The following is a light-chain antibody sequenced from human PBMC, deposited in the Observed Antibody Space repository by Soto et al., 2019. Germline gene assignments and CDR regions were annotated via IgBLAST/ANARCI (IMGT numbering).Light chain of an antibody. Sequence: EIVLTQSPATLSLSPGERATLSCSSSQSVSSYLAWYQQNPGQVPRLLIYDASNRATRIPARFSGSGSGTDFTLTISSLEPEDFAVYYCQQRSNWPPLTFGGGTKVDIK. CDR2: DAS. V-gene: IGKV3-11*01. J-gene: IGKJ4*01. CDR3: QQRSNWPPLT. CDR1: QSVSSY.